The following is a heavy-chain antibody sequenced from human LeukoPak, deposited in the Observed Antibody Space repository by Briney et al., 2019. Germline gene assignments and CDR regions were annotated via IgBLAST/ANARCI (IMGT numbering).Heavy chain of an antibody. V-gene: IGHV3-30*18. D-gene: IGHD2-2*01. CDR3: AKGGCSSTTCYLANP. Sequence: PGRSLRLSCAVSGLTFSSYGMHWVRQAPGKGLECVAVISYDGTIRNYADSVKGRFTISRDNSKNTLNLQMNSLTAEDTAQYYCAKGGCSSTTCYLANPWGQGTLVTVPS. CDR1: GLTFSSYG. J-gene: IGHJ5*02. CDR2: ISYDGTIR.